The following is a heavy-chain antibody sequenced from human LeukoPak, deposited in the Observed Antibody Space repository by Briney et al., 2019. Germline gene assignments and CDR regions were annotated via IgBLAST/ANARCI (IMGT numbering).Heavy chain of an antibody. CDR3: ARVQGYCSGGSCYGNDY. V-gene: IGHV4-34*01. CDR1: GGSFSGYY. D-gene: IGHD2-15*01. J-gene: IGHJ4*02. CDR2: INHSGST. Sequence: PSETPSLTCAVYGGSFSGYYWSWIRQPPGKGLEWIGEINHSGSTNYNPSLKSRVTISVDTSKNQFSLKLSSVTAADTAVYYCARVQGYCSGGSCYGNDYWGQGTLVTVPS.